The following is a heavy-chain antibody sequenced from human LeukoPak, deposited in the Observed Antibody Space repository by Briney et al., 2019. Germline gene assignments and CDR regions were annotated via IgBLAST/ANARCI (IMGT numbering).Heavy chain of an antibody. CDR1: GYTFTSYD. D-gene: IGHD3-3*01. V-gene: IGHV1-8*03. J-gene: IGHJ6*03. CDR2: MNPNSGNT. CDR3: ARGIRYYDFWSGYYSAYYFYYMDV. Sequence: GASVKVSCKASGYTFTSYDINWVRQATGQGLEWMGWMNPNSGNTGYAQKFQGRVTITRNTSISTAYMELSSLRSEDTAVYYCARGIRYYDFWSGYYSAYYFYYMDVWGKGTTVTVSS.